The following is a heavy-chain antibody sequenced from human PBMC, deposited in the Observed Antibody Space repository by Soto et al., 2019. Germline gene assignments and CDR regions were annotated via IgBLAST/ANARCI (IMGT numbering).Heavy chain of an antibody. CDR3: SREAKFIGDFDP. Sequence: ADSVQVCCKASGYTFTSYAMHWVRQAPGQRLEWMGWINAGNGNTKYSQKFQGRVTITRDTSASTAYMELSSLRSEDTAVYYCSREAKFIGDFDPWAQRNLVPV. J-gene: IGHJ5*02. V-gene: IGHV1-3*01. CDR1: GYTFTSYA. D-gene: IGHD3-16*01. CDR2: INAGNGNT.